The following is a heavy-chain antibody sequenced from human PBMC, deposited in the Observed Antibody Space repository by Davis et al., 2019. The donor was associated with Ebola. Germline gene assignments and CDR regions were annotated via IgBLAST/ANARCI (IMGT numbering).Heavy chain of an antibody. J-gene: IGHJ5*02. CDR2: INHSGST. V-gene: IGHV4-34*01. CDR1: GGSFSGYY. D-gene: IGHD3-16*01. Sequence: GSLRLSCAVYGGSFSGYYWSGIRQPPGKGLEWIGEINHSGSTNYNPSLKSRVTISVDTSKNQFSLKLSSVTAADTAVYYCARRRSSLDPWGQGTLVTVSS. CDR3: ARRRSSLDP.